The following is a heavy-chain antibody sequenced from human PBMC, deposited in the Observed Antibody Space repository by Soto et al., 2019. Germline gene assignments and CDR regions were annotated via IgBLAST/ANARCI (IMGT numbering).Heavy chain of an antibody. CDR2: ISSSSSYT. J-gene: IGHJ6*02. CDR3: ARSDVGRRGMDV. D-gene: IGHD1-26*01. CDR1: GFTFSDYY. Sequence: QVQLVESGGGLVKPGGSLRLSCAASGFTFSDYYMSWIRQAPGKGLEWVSYISSSSSYTNYADSVKGRFTISRDNAKNSLYLQMNRLRAENTAVYYCARSDVGRRGMDVWGQGTTVTVSS. V-gene: IGHV3-11*06.